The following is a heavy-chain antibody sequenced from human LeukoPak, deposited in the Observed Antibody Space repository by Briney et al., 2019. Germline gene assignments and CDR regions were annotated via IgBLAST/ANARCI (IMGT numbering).Heavy chain of an antibody. CDR1: GGSFSGYY. CDR3: ARDLGQVGATTYWFDP. CDR2: INHSGST. D-gene: IGHD1-26*01. J-gene: IGHJ5*02. V-gene: IGHV4-34*01. Sequence: PSETLSLTCAVYGGSFSGYYWSWIRQPPGKGLEWIGEINHSGSTNYNPSLKSRVTISVDTSKNQFSLKLSSVTAEDTAVYYCARDLGQVGATTYWFDPWGQGTLVTVSS.